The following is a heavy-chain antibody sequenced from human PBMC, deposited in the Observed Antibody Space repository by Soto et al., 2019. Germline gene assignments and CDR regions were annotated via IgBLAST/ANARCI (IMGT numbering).Heavy chain of an antibody. J-gene: IGHJ4*02. Sequence: QVQLQESGPGLVKPSQTLSLTCTVSGGSISSGGYYWSWIRQHPGKGPEWIGYIYYSGSTYYNPALKRRVTISVDTSKNQFSLKLSSVTAADTAVYYCAREGAMAPHAVDYWGQGTLVTVSS. CDR2: IYYSGST. V-gene: IGHV4-31*03. D-gene: IGHD5-18*01. CDR1: GGSISSGGYY. CDR3: AREGAMAPHAVDY.